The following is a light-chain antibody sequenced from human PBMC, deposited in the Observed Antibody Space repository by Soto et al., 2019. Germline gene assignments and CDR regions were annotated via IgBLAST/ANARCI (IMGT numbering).Light chain of an antibody. J-gene: IGLJ2*01. Sequence: QAVVTQAPSASGTPGQRVTISCSGSSSNIGSNTVSWYQQVPGTAPKLLIYSNDQRPSGVPDRFSGSKSGTSASLAIGGLQSEDEDDYYCAAWDGSLNGWVFGGGTKLTVL. CDR3: AAWDGSLNGWV. CDR1: SSNIGSNT. CDR2: SND. V-gene: IGLV1-44*01.